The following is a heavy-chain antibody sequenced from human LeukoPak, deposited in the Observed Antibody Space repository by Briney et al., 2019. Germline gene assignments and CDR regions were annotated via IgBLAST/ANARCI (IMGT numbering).Heavy chain of an antibody. CDR2: INHSGST. D-gene: IGHD3-10*01. J-gene: IGHJ4*02. V-gene: IGHV4-34*01. Sequence: PSGTLSLTCAVYGGSFSGYYWSWIRQPPGKGPEWIGEINHSGSTNYNPSLKSRVTISVDTSKNQFSLKLSSVTAADTAVYYCARGRYYGSGGVYWGQGTLVTVSS. CDR3: ARGRYYGSGGVY. CDR1: GGSFSGYY.